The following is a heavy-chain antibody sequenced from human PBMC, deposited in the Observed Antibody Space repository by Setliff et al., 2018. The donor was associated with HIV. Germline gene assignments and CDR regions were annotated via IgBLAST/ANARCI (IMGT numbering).Heavy chain of an antibody. J-gene: IGHJ4*02. CDR1: GNTLRNNV. V-gene: IGHV1-69*13. CDR3: GRGVLYGLSEY. Sequence: GASVKVSCKASGNTLRNNVINWVRQAPGQGLEWVGSVIPVFGEPHYAQRFQGRVTITADRSSNTAYMEIMSLRSDDTATYYCGRGVLYGLSEYWGPGSLVTVSS. CDR2: VIPVFGEP. D-gene: IGHD3-10*01.